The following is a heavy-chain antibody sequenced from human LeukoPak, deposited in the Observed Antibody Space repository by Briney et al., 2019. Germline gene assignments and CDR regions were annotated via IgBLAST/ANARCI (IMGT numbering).Heavy chain of an antibody. D-gene: IGHD3-22*01. Sequence: GESLKISCKGYGYRFTTTWIGWVRQVPGKGLEWMAIIYPGDSETRYSPSFQGQVTISADKSISTAYLQWSSLKASDTAMYYCAIYYDSSGYYFDYWGQGTLVTVSS. J-gene: IGHJ4*02. CDR3: AIYYDSSGYYFDY. CDR2: IYPGDSET. CDR1: GYRFTTTW. V-gene: IGHV5-51*01.